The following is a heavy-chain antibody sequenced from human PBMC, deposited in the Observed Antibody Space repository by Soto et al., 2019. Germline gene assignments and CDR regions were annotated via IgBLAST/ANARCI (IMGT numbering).Heavy chain of an antibody. Sequence: GASVKVSCKASESTFMNYYISWVRQATGQGLEWMGWMNPNSGNTGYALKFQGRVSMTRNTSIYTVYLELSSLASDDTAVYYCVRMASSGTLNWFDPWGQGTLVTVSS. CDR3: VRMASSGTLNWFDP. J-gene: IGHJ5*02. CDR2: MNPNSGNT. CDR1: ESTFMNYY. V-gene: IGHV1-8*01. D-gene: IGHD1-1*01.